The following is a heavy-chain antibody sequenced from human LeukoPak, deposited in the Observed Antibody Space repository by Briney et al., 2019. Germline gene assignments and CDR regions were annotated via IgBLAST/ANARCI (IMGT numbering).Heavy chain of an antibody. CDR3: AKDEDYYGSGSYYNDYYYYYGMDV. CDR1: GYTFTSYD. V-gene: IGHV1-8*01. D-gene: IGHD3-10*01. Sequence: ASVKVSCKASGYTFTSYDINWVRQATGQGLEWMGWMNPNSGNTGYAQKFQGRVTITADKSTSTAYMELSSLRSEDTAVYYCAKDEDYYGSGSYYNDYYYYYGMDVWGQGTTVTVSS. J-gene: IGHJ6*02. CDR2: MNPNSGNT.